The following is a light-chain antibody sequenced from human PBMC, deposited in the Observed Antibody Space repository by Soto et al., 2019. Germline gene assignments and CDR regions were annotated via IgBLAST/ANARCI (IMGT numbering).Light chain of an antibody. CDR1: QSIDRY. CDR2: DAS. J-gene: IGKJ1*01. V-gene: IGKV1-5*01. Sequence: DIQMTQSPSTLSASVGDRVSITCRASQSIDRYLAWYQQKPGKAPNLLIYDASSLERGVPSRFSGRGSGTEFTLTISSLQPDDFEPYSCQQFKSSPWTFGQGTKVEIK. CDR3: QQFKSSPWT.